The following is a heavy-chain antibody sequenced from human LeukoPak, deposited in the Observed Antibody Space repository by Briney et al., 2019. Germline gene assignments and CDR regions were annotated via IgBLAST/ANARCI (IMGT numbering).Heavy chain of an antibody. V-gene: IGHV4-4*07. CDR3: ARGKTYYYDSSGYYFWFDP. CDR1: GGSISSYY. CDR2: IYTSGST. D-gene: IGHD3-22*01. Sequence: SETPSLTRTVSGGSISSYYWSWIRQSARKGTEGIWRIYTSGSTNYNPSLKSRVTMSVDTSKNQFSLKLSSVTAADTAVYYCARGKTYYYDSSGYYFWFDPWGQGTLVTVSS. J-gene: IGHJ5*02.